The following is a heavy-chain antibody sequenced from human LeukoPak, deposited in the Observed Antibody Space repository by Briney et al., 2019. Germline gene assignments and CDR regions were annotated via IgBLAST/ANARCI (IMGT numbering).Heavy chain of an antibody. CDR2: INPSGGST. V-gene: IGHV1-46*01. J-gene: IGHJ6*03. D-gene: IGHD1-26*01. Sequence: ASVKVSCKASGYTFTSYYMHWVRQAPGQGLEWMGIINPSGGSTSYAQKFQGRVTMTRDTSTSTVYMELSSLRSEDTAVYYCARDRKWEAGYYYYYMDVWGKGTTVTVSS. CDR3: ARDRKWEAGYYYYYMDV. CDR1: GYTFTSYY.